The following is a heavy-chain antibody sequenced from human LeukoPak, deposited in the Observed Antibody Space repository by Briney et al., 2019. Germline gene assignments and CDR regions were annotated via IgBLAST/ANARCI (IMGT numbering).Heavy chain of an antibody. V-gene: IGHV4-4*07. Sequence: SETLSLTCTVSGGSISSYYWSWIRQPAGKGLEWIGRIYTSGSTNYNPSLKSRVTMSVDTSKNQFSLKLSSVTVADTAVYYCARGVPYCSSTSCYYYMDVWGKGTTVTVSS. CDR2: IYTSGST. D-gene: IGHD2-2*01. CDR1: GGSISSYY. CDR3: ARGVPYCSSTSCYYYMDV. J-gene: IGHJ6*03.